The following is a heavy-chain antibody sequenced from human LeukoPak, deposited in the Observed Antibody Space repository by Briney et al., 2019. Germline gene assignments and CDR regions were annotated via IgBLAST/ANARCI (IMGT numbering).Heavy chain of an antibody. CDR3: ARGGSGWDYFDY. D-gene: IGHD6-19*01. V-gene: IGHV1-18*04. CDR1: GYTFTVYY. J-gene: IGHJ4*02. Sequence: GASVKVSCKASGYTFTVYYMHWVRQAPGQGLELMGWSSAYNGNTNYEQKLRGRVTMTTDTSTSTAYMELRSLRSDDTAVYYCARGGSGWDYFDYWGQGTLVTVSS. CDR2: SSAYNGNT.